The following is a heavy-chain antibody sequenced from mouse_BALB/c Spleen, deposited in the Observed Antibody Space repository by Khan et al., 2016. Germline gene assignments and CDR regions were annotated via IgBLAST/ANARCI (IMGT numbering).Heavy chain of an antibody. CDR2: IYPGNGDT. D-gene: IGHD2-14*01. V-gene: IGHV1-12*01. CDR3: AREGNYFDY. Sequence: QVQLKQSGAELVKPGASVKMSCKASGYTFTSYNMHWVKQTPGQGLEWIGAIYPGNGDTSYNQKFKGKATLTADKSSSTAYTQLSSLTSEDSEVYYCAREGNYFDYWGQGTTLTVSS. CDR1: GYTFTSYN. J-gene: IGHJ2*01.